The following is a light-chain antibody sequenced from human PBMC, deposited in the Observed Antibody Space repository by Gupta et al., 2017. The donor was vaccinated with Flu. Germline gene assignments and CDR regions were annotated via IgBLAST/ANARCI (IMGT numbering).Light chain of an antibody. CDR2: DAS. V-gene: IGKV3-11*01. J-gene: IGKJ1*01. Sequence: PGERATLSCRASQSVSSYLSWYQQKPGQAPRLLIYDASNRATGIPARFSGSGSGTDFTLTISSLEPEDFAVYYCQERINRWTFGQGTKVEIK. CDR1: QSVSSY. CDR3: QERINRWT.